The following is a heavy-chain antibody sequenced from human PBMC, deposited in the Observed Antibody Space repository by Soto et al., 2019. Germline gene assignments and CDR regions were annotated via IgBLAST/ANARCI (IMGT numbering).Heavy chain of an antibody. Sequence: QVQLVESGGGVVQSGRSLTLSCAASGFSLRTSGMHWLRRAPGKGLEWVGFIWYDGTKRFYANSVKGRSTISKDNSDNILYLQMSGLRAEDTAVYYCARDVGTAVAGSVNVFDPWGQGTLVTVSS. CDR3: ARDVGTAVAGSVNVFDP. V-gene: IGHV3-33*01. CDR2: IWYDGTKR. J-gene: IGHJ5*02. CDR1: GFSLRTSG. D-gene: IGHD6-19*01.